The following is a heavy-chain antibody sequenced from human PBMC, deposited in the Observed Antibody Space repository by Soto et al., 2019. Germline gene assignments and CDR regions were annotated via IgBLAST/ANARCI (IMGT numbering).Heavy chain of an antibody. CDR3: ARGRGTMVRGVIRGYYYGMDV. Sequence: QVQLQQWGAGLLKPSETLSLTCAVYGGSFSGYYWSWIRQPPGKGLEWIGEINHSGSTNYNPSLKRRVTISVDTSKNQFSLKLSSVTAADTAVYYCARGRGTMVRGVIRGYYYGMDVWGQGTTVTVSS. D-gene: IGHD3-10*01. CDR1: GGSFSGYY. J-gene: IGHJ6*02. CDR2: INHSGST. V-gene: IGHV4-34*01.